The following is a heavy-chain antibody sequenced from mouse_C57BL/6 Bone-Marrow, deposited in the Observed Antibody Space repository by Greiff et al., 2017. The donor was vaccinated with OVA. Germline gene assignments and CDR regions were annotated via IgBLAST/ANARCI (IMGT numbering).Heavy chain of an antibody. CDR3: ARHEDRFYYGNWTWFAY. V-gene: IGHV1-62-2*01. J-gene: IGHJ3*01. D-gene: IGHD2-1*01. CDR2: FYPGRGSI. Sequence: VKLMESGAELVKPGASVKLSCKASGYTFTEYTIHWVQQRSGQGLEWIGWFYPGRGSIKYNETFQDKATLTEDKSSSTVYMELRRLTSEDSAVYFCARHEDRFYYGNWTWFAYWGQGTLVTVSA. CDR1: GYTFTEYT.